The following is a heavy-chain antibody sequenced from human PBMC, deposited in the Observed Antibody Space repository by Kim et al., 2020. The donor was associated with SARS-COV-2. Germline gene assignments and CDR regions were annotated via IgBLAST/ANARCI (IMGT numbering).Heavy chain of an antibody. Sequence: GGSLRLSCAASGFTFSSYEMNWVRQAPGKGLEWVSYISCSGSTIYYADSVKGRFTISRDNTKNLLYLQMNSLRAEDTAVYYCARKGYCGYDLSQDYYYYYYGMDAWGQGTTVTVSS. J-gene: IGHJ6*02. CDR1: GFTFSSYE. CDR3: ARKGYCGYDLSQDYYYYYYGMDA. V-gene: IGHV3-48*03. D-gene: IGHD5-12*01. CDR2: ISCSGSTI.